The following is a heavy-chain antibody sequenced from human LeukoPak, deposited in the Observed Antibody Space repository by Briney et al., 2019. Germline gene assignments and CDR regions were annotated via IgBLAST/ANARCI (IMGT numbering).Heavy chain of an antibody. CDR2: INWNGGST. CDR3: ARGIRFLEWLSGFDY. V-gene: IGHV3-20*04. D-gene: IGHD3-3*01. CDR1: GFTFDDYG. J-gene: IGHJ4*02. Sequence: PGGSLRLSCAASGFTFDDYGMSWVRQVPGKGLEWVSGINWNGGSTGYADSVKGRFTISRDNAKNSLYLQMDSLRVEDTALYYCARGIRFLEWLSGFDYWGREPWSPSPQ.